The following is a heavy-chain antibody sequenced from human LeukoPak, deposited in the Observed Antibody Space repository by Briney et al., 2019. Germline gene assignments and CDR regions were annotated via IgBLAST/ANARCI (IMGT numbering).Heavy chain of an antibody. CDR3: TTLSTLRGWIQLWTDAFDI. CDR2: IRSKAYGGTT. CDR1: GFTFGDYA. D-gene: IGHD5-18*01. Sequence: GGSLRLSCTASGFTFGDYAMSWFRQAPGKGLEWVGFIRSKAYGGTTEYAASVKGRFTISRDDSKSIAYLQMNSLKTEDTAVYYCTTLSTLRGWIQLWTDAFDIWGQGTMVTVSS. J-gene: IGHJ3*02. V-gene: IGHV3-49*03.